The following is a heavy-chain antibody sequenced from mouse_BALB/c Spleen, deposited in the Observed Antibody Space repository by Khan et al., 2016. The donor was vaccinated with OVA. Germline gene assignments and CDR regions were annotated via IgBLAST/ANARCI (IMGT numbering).Heavy chain of an antibody. CDR2: IYPGSGST. Sequence: QVQLQQSGPELVKPGASVKMSCKASGYTFTDYDIRWVKQRAGQGLEWIGEIYPGSGSTYYNETFKGKATLTADKSSNTAYMQLSSLTSEDSAVYFCAKIFYGNAYAMDYWGQGTAVTVSS. J-gene: IGHJ4*01. CDR1: GYTFTDYD. V-gene: IGHV1-77*01. D-gene: IGHD2-1*01. CDR3: AKIFYGNAYAMDY.